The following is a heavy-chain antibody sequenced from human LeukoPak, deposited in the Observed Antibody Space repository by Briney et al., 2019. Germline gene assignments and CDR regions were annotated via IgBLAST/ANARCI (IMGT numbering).Heavy chain of an antibody. J-gene: IGHJ4*02. CDR1: GGTFSSYT. Sequence: SVKVSCKASGGTFSSYTISWVRQAPGQGLEWMGRIIPIHGIANYAQKFQGRVTITADKSTSTAYMELSSLRSEDTAVYYCARDLTDSSGSVWGQGTLVTVSS. CDR2: IIPIHGIA. V-gene: IGHV1-69*04. D-gene: IGHD6-19*01. CDR3: ARDLTDSSGSV.